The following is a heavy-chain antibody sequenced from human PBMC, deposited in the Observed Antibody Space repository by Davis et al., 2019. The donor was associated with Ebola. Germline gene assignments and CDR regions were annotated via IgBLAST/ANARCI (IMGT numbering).Heavy chain of an antibody. CDR1: GYTFTGYY. CDR2: INPNSGGT. J-gene: IGHJ4*02. D-gene: IGHD2-15*01. Sequence: AASVKVSCKASGYTFTGYYMHWVRQAPGQGLEWMGRINPNSGGTTYAQKFQGRVTMTRDTSISTAYMELSRLRSDDTAVYYCARGHPDIVVVVAATPFDYWGQGTLVTVSS. V-gene: IGHV1-2*06. CDR3: ARGHPDIVVVVAATPFDY.